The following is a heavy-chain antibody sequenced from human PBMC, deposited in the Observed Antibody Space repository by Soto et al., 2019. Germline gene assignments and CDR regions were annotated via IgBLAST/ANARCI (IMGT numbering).Heavy chain of an antibody. CDR2: ISPNDDSA. D-gene: IGHD4-17*01. CDR3: ARDPPYGGNSDYFDY. J-gene: IGHJ4*02. V-gene: IGHV1-69*04. Sequence: ASVKVSCKASGYTFIRYGITWVRQAPGQGLEWMGRISPNDDSANYAQKFQGRVTITADKSTSTAYMELSSLRSEDTAVYYCARDPPYGGNSDYFDYWGQGTLVTVSS. CDR1: GYTFIRYG.